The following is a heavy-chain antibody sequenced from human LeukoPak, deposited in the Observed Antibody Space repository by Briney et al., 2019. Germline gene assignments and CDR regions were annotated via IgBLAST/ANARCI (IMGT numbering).Heavy chain of an antibody. Sequence: GGSLRLSCAASGFTFSNYGMHWVRQAPGKGLEWVAVVSNDGSNKYYADSVKGRFAISRDNSKNTLYLQMNSLRGEDTAVYYCAKDRCRLGDCYFDYWGQGTLVTVSS. J-gene: IGHJ4*02. CDR3: AKDRCRLGDCYFDY. CDR2: VSNDGSNK. V-gene: IGHV3-30*18. CDR1: GFTFSNYG. D-gene: IGHD2-21*02.